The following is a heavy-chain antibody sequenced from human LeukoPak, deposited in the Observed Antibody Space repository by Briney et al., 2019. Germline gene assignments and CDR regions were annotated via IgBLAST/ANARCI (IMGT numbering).Heavy chain of an antibody. CDR1: GYTFTSYD. CDR2: MNPNSGNT. CDR3: ARDIRKYSSSWYPDFDY. J-gene: IGHJ4*02. V-gene: IGHV1-8*03. Sequence: GASVKVSCKASGYTFTSYDINWVRQATGQGLEWMGWMNPNSGNTGYAQKFQGRVTITRNTSISTAYMELRSLRSDDTAVYYCARDIRKYSSSWYPDFDYWGQGTLVTVSS. D-gene: IGHD6-13*01.